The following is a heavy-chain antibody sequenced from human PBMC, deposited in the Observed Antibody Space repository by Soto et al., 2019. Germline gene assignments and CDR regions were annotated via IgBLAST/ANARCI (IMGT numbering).Heavy chain of an antibody. V-gene: IGHV5-51*01. CDR2: IYPGDSDT. Sequence: GESLKISCKGSGYSFTSYWIGWVRQMPGKGLEWMGIIYPGDSDTRYSPSFQGQVTISADKSISTAYLQWSSLKASDTAMYYCARQGAYYDFWSGPSPFAYWGRGTLVTVSS. CDR1: GYSFTSYW. CDR3: ARQGAYYDFWSGPSPFAY. D-gene: IGHD3-3*01. J-gene: IGHJ4*02.